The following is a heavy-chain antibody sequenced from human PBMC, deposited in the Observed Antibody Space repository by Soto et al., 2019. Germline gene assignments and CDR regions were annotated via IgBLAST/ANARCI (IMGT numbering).Heavy chain of an antibody. CDR1: GYTFTSYG. V-gene: IGHV1-18*01. D-gene: IGHD1-26*01. Sequence: QVQLVQSGAEVKKPGASVKVSCKASGYTFTSYGISWVRQAPGQGLEWMGWISADNGNTNYAQKYQGRVTMTTDTSXXEAYMELRSVRSDDTAVYYCARAQVVGADVDAFDIWGQGTMVTVSS. CDR2: ISADNGNT. J-gene: IGHJ3*02. CDR3: ARAQVVGADVDAFDI.